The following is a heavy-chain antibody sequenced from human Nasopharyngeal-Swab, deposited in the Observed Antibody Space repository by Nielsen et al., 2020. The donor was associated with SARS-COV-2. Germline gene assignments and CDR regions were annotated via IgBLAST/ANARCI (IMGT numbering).Heavy chain of an antibody. CDR2: INNSGST. Sequence: WIRQPPGKGLEWIGEINNSGSTNYNPYLKSRVTISADTSKNQFTLKLSTVTAADTAVYYCARAGDIRYYYYGMDVWGQGTTVTVSS. CDR3: ARAGDIRYYYYGMDV. V-gene: IGHV4-34*01. J-gene: IGHJ6*02. D-gene: IGHD2-21*01.